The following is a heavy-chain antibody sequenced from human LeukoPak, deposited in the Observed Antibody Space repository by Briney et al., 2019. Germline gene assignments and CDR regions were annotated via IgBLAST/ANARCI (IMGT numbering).Heavy chain of an antibody. V-gene: IGHV3-9*01. CDR2: ISWNSGSI. CDR1: GFTFDDYA. D-gene: IGHD3-22*01. CDR3: AKDMSDYCDSSALDI. Sequence: GGSLRLSCEASGFTFDDYAMHWVRQAPGKGLEWVSGISWNSGSIGYADSVKGRFTISRDNVKNSLYLQMNSLRAEDTALYYCAKDMSDYCDSSALDIWGQGTMVTVSS. J-gene: IGHJ3*02.